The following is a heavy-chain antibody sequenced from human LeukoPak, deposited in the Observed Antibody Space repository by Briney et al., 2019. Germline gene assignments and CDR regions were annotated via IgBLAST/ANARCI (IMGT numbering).Heavy chain of an antibody. CDR2: IYYSGST. CDR3: ARGAGYSYGSPYYFDY. CDR1: GGSISSYY. V-gene: IGHV4-59*12. D-gene: IGHD5-18*01. J-gene: IGHJ4*02. Sequence: KASETLSLTCTVSGGSISSYYWSWIRQPPGKGLEWIGYIYYSGSTNYNPSLKSRVTISVDTSKNQFSLKLSSVTAADTAVYYCARGAGYSYGSPYYFDYWGQGTLVTVSS.